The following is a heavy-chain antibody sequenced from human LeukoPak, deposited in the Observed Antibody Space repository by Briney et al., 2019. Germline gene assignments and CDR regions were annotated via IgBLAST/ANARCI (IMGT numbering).Heavy chain of an antibody. CDR3: ARGSNILDFDY. CDR2: IYYSGST. D-gene: IGHD2-21*01. Sequence: SETLSLTCTVSGGSISSYYWSWIRQPPGKGLEWIGYIYYSGSTNYNPSLKSRVTISVDTSKNQFSLKLSSVTAADTAVYYCARGSNILDFDYWGQGTLVTVSS. J-gene: IGHJ4*02. CDR1: GGSISSYY. V-gene: IGHV4-59*01.